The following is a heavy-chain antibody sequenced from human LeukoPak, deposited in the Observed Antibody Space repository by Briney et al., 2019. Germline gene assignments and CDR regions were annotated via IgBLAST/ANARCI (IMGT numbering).Heavy chain of an antibody. Sequence: SETLSLTCAVYGGSFSGYYWSWIRQPPGKGLEWIGEINHSGSTNYNPSLKSRVTISVDTSKNQFSLKLSSVTAADTAVYYCARARGSYYVGYYYYYGMDVWGQGTTVTVSS. CDR3: ARARGSYYVGYYYYYGMDV. CDR1: GGSFSGYY. V-gene: IGHV4-34*01. CDR2: INHSGST. J-gene: IGHJ6*02. D-gene: IGHD1-26*01.